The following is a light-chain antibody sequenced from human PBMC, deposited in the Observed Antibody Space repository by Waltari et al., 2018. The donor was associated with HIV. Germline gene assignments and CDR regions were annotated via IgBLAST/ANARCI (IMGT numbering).Light chain of an antibody. CDR3: AAWDGSLSGRV. Sequence: QSVLTQPPSASGTPGQRVTISCSGSSPNIGSNYVYWYQQLPGTAPTLLIYRNNQRPSGVPDRFSGSKSGTSASLAISGLRSEDEAAYYCAAWDGSLSGRVFGGGTKLTVL. CDR2: RNN. CDR1: SPNIGSNY. J-gene: IGLJ3*02. V-gene: IGLV1-47*01.